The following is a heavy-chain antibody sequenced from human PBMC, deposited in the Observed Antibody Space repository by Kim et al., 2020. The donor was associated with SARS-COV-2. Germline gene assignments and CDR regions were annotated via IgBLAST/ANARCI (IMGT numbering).Heavy chain of an antibody. V-gene: IGHV4-39*01. CDR1: GGSISSSSYY. Sequence: SETLSLTCTVSGGSISSSSYYWGWIRQPPGKGLEWIGSIYYSGSTYYNPSLKSRVTISVDTSKNQFSLKLSSVTAADTAVYYCARHALRSITMVRGVIGYGMDGWGQGTTVTVSS. D-gene: IGHD3-10*01. CDR3: ARHALRSITMVRGVIGYGMDG. J-gene: IGHJ6*02. CDR2: IYYSGST.